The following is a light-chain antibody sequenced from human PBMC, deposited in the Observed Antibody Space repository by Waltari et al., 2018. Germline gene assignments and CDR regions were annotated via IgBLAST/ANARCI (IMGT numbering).Light chain of an antibody. CDR2: KAS. CDR1: QSISNW. Sequence: DIQMTQSPSSLSASVGDRVTIPCRASQSISNWLAWYQQKPGKAPILLIYKASILKSGVPSRFSGSGSGTQFTLTISSLQPGDFATYYCQQYNTSSSFGQGTKLEIK. J-gene: IGKJ2*01. V-gene: IGKV1-5*03. CDR3: QQYNTSSS.